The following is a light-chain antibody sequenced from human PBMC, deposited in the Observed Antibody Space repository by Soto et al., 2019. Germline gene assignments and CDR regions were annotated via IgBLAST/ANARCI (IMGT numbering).Light chain of an antibody. CDR3: QQYKNWPRT. J-gene: IGKJ1*01. CDR2: QTS. V-gene: IGKV3-15*01. Sequence: EIVLTQSPATLSSFPGDRVTLSCRASQYINTRLAWYQHRPGQAPRLLIYQTSIRATGIPGRFSGSGSGTEFTLTISSLQSEDFAFYYCQQYKNWPRTFGQGTKVDIK. CDR1: QYINTR.